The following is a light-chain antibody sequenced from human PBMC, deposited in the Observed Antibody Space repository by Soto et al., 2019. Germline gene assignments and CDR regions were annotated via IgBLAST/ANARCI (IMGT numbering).Light chain of an antibody. J-gene: IGKJ1*01. Sequence: DIRMTQSPPSLSASVGDKITITCRASQGINNYLAWYQQKPGEVPKLHIYAASTLQSGVSSRFRGSGSGAVFTLTINSLQPEDVGSYYCQKYNSVPRTFGQGTKVEIK. CDR2: AAS. CDR3: QKYNSVPRT. CDR1: QGINNY. V-gene: IGKV1-27*01.